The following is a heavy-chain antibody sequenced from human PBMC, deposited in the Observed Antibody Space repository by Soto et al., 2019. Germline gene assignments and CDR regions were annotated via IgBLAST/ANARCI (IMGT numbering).Heavy chain of an antibody. CDR2: VSRAGNYT. Sequence: EVQLLESGGDVVRPGGSLRLSCAASGFTFSSYAMGWVRQAPGKGLEWVAGVSRAGNYTFYADSVRGRFSISRDNSRDTVDLYMNALSGDDTDVYFCVNDTVTEDLGESWGQGTLFSVSS. J-gene: IGHJ5*02. D-gene: IGHD3-16*01. CDR1: GFTFSSYA. CDR3: VNDTVTEDLGES. V-gene: IGHV3-23*01.